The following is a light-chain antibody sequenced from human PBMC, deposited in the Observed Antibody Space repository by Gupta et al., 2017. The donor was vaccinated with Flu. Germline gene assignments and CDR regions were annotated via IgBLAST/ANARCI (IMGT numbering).Light chain of an antibody. CDR3: HHYGSSPT. J-gene: IGKJ2*01. CDR2: GAS. Sequence: GERATLSCRASQSVSSSYLAWYQQRLGQAPRLLIYGASSRATGIPDRFSGSGSGTDFTLTISRLEPEDFAVYYCHHYGSSPTFGQGTKLEIK. V-gene: IGKV3-20*01. CDR1: QSVSSSY.